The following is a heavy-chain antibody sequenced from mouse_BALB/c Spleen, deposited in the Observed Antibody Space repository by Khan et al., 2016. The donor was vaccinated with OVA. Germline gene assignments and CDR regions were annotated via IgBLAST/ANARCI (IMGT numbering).Heavy chain of an antibody. CDR1: GYTFTSYW. D-gene: IGHD1-1*01. Sequence: DLVKPGASVKLSCKASGYTFTSYWINWIKQRPGQGLEWIGRIAPGSGSTYYNEMFKGKATLTVDTSSSTAYIQLSSRSSEDSAVYFCARSNYYGSSLYAMDYWGQGTSVTVSS. CDR3: ARSNYYGSSLYAMDY. V-gene: IGHV1S41*01. CDR2: IAPGSGST. J-gene: IGHJ4*01.